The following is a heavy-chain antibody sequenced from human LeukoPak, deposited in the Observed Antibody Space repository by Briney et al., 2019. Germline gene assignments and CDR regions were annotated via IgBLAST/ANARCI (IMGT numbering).Heavy chain of an antibody. CDR3: ARVGIHEVVGATTEDY. V-gene: IGHV4-39*06. CDR1: LGSINNAIYY. CDR2: VYYSGST. J-gene: IGHJ4*02. D-gene: IGHD1-26*01. Sequence: SGALSLTRIVSLGSINNAIYYSGWARHSPGEGLEWIGCVYYSGSTFYNPALKSRVTISVDTSKNQFTLHLSSGTAADAAVYYCARVGIHEVVGATTEDYWGQGTLVTVSS.